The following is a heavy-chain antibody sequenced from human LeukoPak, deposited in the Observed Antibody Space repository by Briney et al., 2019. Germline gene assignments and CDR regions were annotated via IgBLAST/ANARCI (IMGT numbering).Heavy chain of an antibody. D-gene: IGHD3-3*01. CDR2: IIPIFGTA. CDR3: AKSGYYTEDAFDI. V-gene: IGHV1-69*05. CDR1: GGTFSSYA. Sequence: ASVKVSCKASGGTFSSYAISWVRQAPGQGLEWMGGIIPIFGTANYAQKFQGRVTITTDESTSTAYMELSSLRSEDTAVYYCAKSGYYTEDAFDIWGQGTMVAVSS. J-gene: IGHJ3*02.